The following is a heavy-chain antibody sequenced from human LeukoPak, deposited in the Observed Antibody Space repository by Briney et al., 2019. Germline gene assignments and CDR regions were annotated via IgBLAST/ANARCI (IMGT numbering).Heavy chain of an antibody. D-gene: IGHD3-22*01. V-gene: IGHV3-30-3*01. Sequence: GGSLRLSCAASGFTFSSYAMHWVRQAPGKGLEWVAVISYDGSNKYYADSVKGRFTISRDNSKNSLYLQMNSLRAEDTALYYCAKGHPYDSSGYYLSRLYYFDYWGQGTLVTVSS. J-gene: IGHJ4*02. CDR3: AKGHPYDSSGYYLSRLYYFDY. CDR2: ISYDGSNK. CDR1: GFTFSSYA.